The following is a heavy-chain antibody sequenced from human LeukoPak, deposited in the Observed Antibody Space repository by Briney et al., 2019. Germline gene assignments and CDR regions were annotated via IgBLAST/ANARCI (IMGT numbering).Heavy chain of an antibody. CDR2: INPNSGGT. D-gene: IGHD1-1*01. CDR3: AREVKGTYYMDV. V-gene: IGHV1-2*02. CDR1: GYTFTGYY. J-gene: IGHJ6*03. Sequence: ASVKVSCKASGYTFTGYYMHWVRRAPGQGLEWMGWINPNSGGTNYAQKFQGRVTMTRDTSISTAYMELSRLRSDDTAVYYCAREVKGTYYMDVWGKGTTVTVSS.